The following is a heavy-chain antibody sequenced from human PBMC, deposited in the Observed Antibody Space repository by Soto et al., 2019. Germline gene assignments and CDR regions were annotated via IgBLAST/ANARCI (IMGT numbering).Heavy chain of an antibody. D-gene: IGHD3-10*01. CDR3: ARVYYYGSGSYYRFDY. CDR1: GFTFRSYA. V-gene: IGHV3-23*01. CDR2: ISGSGGST. J-gene: IGHJ4*02. Sequence: GGSLRLSCAASGFTFRSYAMSWVRQAPGKGLEWVSGISGSGGSTYYADSVKGRFTSSRDNSKNTLYLQMNSLRAEDTAIYYCARVYYYGSGSYYRFDYWGQGTLVTVSS.